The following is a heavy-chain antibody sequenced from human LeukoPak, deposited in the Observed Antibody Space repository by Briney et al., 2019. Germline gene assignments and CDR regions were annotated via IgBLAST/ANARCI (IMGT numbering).Heavy chain of an antibody. J-gene: IGHJ6*03. CDR1: RFTFSSYS. D-gene: IGHD2-2*01. CDR3: AKVPSEYQWYMDV. V-gene: IGHV3-21*04. CDR2: ISSSSSYI. Sequence: TGGSLRLSCAASRFTFSSYSMNWVRQAPGKGLEWVSSISSSSSYIYYADSVKGRFTISRDNSKNTLYLQMNSLRAEDTAVYYCAKVPSEYQWYMDVWGKGTTVTVSS.